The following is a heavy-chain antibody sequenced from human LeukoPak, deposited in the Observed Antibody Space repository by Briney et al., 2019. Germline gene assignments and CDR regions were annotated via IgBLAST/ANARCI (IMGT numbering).Heavy chain of an antibody. J-gene: IGHJ4*02. CDR3: ARDWSGSYPWGYFDY. Sequence: ASVKVSCKASGYTFTSYDINWVRQATGQGLEWMGWMNPNSANTGYAQKFQGRVTITRNTSISTAYMELSSLRSEDTAVYYCARDWSGSYPWGYFDYWGQGTLVTVSS. CDR2: MNPNSANT. CDR1: GYTFTSYD. V-gene: IGHV1-8*03. D-gene: IGHD1-26*01.